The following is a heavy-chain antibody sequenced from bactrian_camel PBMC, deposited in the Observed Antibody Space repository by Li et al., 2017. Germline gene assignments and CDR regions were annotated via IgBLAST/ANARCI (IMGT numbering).Heavy chain of an antibody. Sequence: HVQLVESGGGSVQPGGSLRMSCVSSGYKYDSWSGSCMAWFRQLPWKEREGVAAIGSDGSANYADSVKGRFTISKDNARNTLALQMNSLKPEDTAQYYCAASRFETNNCYEFTQSDFWGQGTQVTVS. CDR1: GYKYDSWSGSC. CDR3: AASRFETNNCYEFTQSDF. V-gene: IGHV3S53*01. D-gene: IGHD3*01. J-gene: IGHJ4*01. CDR2: IGSDGSA.